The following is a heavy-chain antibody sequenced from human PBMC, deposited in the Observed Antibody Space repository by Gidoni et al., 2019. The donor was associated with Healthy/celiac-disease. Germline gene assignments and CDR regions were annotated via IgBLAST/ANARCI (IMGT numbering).Heavy chain of an antibody. CDR3: ARVYYDSSGYYYPFDY. J-gene: IGHJ4*02. D-gene: IGHD3-22*01. Sequence: EVQLVESGGGLVQPGGSLSLSCSASGFTVSTTYMSWVRQAPGKGLEWVSVIYSGGSTYYADSVKGRFTISRDNSKNTLYLQMNSLRAEDTAVYYCARVYYDSSGYYYPFDYWGQGTLVTVSS. CDR1: GFTVSTTY. V-gene: IGHV3-66*02. CDR2: IYSGGST.